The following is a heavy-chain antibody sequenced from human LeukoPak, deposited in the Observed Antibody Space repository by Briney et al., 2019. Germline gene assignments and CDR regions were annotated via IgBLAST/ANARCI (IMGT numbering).Heavy chain of an antibody. D-gene: IGHD3-16*01. J-gene: IGHJ4*02. Sequence: PGGSLRLSCAASGFTFSSYSMNWVRQAPGKGLEWVSSISSSSSSIYYADSVKGRFTISRDNAKNSLYLQMNSLRAEDTAVYYCAGGPGVRIDYWGQGTLVTVSS. CDR3: AGGPGVRIDY. V-gene: IGHV3-21*01. CDR1: GFTFSSYS. CDR2: ISSSSSSI.